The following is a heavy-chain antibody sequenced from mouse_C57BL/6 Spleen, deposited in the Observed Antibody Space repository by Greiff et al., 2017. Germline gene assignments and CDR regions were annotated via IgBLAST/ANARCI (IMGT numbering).Heavy chain of an antibody. J-gene: IGHJ2*01. CDR1: GYAFSSSW. CDR2: IYPGDGDT. V-gene: IGHV1-82*01. Sequence: VKLQESGPELVKPGASVKISCKASGYAFSSSWMNWVKQRPGKGLEWIGRIYPGDGDTNYNGKFKGKATLTADKSSSTAYMQLSSLTSEDSAVYFCARLFNDYDGDYLDYWGQGTTLTVSS. D-gene: IGHD2-4*01. CDR3: ARLFNDYDGDYLDY.